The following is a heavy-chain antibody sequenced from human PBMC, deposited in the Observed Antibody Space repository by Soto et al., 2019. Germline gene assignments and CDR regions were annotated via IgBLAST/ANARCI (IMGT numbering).Heavy chain of an antibody. CDR2: INHSGST. CDR1: GGSFSGYY. V-gene: IGHV4-34*01. D-gene: IGHD4-17*01. Sequence: SETLSLTCAVYGGSFSGYYWSWIRQPPGKGLEWIGEINHSGSTNYNPSLKSRVTISVDTSKNQFSLKLSSVTAADTAVYYCAGSSYGIFYYWGQGTLVTVSS. CDR3: AGSSYGIFYY. J-gene: IGHJ4*02.